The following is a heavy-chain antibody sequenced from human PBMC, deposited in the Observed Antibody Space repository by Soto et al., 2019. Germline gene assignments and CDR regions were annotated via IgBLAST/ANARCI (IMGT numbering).Heavy chain of an antibody. CDR1: GYTFTSYG. J-gene: IGHJ6*02. D-gene: IGHD3-3*01. V-gene: IGHV1-18*01. CDR2: ISAYNGNT. Sequence: ASVKVSCKASGYTFTSYGISGVRQAPGQGLEWMGWISAYNGNTNYAQKLQGRVTMTTDTSTSTAYMELRSLRSDDTAVYYCARVGYDFWSGPYYYGMDVWGQGTTVTVSS. CDR3: ARVGYDFWSGPYYYGMDV.